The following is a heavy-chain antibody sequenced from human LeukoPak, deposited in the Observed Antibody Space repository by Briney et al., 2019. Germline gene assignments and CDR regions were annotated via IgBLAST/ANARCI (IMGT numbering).Heavy chain of an antibody. CDR1: GATFSGCA. J-gene: IGHJ4*02. V-gene: IGHV3-30*04. D-gene: IGHD6-6*01. CDR2: FSYGGSKR. CDR3: APQIRYFSSPYIHCDH. Sequence: GGSLTLSCSASGATFSGCAVLWVRQPPGKGLEWVAAFSYGGSKRYYADSVKGRFTISRDNSKDTLYLEMNGLRPEDTALYYCAPQIRYFSSPYIHCDHWGQGSRVTVSS.